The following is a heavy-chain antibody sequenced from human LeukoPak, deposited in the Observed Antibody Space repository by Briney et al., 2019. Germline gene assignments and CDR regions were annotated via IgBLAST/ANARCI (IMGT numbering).Heavy chain of an antibody. V-gene: IGHV3-7*01. J-gene: IGHJ4*02. CDR3: ATERSYYFDY. Sequence: GGSLRLSCAASGFTFGTYWMSWLRQAPGKGLEWVANINQNGREIHYVDSVKGRFTISRDNAENSLYLHMSSLRDEDTAVYYCATERSYYFDYWGQGTLVTVSS. CDR2: INQNGREI. CDR1: GFTFGTYW. D-gene: IGHD1-26*01.